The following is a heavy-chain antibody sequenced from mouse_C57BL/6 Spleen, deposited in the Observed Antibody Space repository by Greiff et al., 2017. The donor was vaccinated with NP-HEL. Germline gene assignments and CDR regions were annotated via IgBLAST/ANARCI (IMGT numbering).Heavy chain of an antibody. Sequence: VQLQQPGAELVMPGASVKLSCKASGYTFTSYWMHWVKQRPGQGLEWIGEIDPSDSYTNYNQKFKGKSTLTVDKSSSTAYMQLRSLTSEDSAVYYCARPIYYYGSPFFDYWGQGTTLTVSS. J-gene: IGHJ2*01. V-gene: IGHV1-69*01. CDR2: IDPSDSYT. D-gene: IGHD1-1*01. CDR3: ARPIYYYGSPFFDY. CDR1: GYTFTSYW.